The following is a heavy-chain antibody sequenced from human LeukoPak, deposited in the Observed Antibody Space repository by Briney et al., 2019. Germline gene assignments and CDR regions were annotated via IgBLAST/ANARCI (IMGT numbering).Heavy chain of an antibody. CDR2: IKQDGSER. Sequence: GGSLRLSCAASGFTFSSYWMSWVRQAPGKELEWVANIKQDGSERYYVDSLKGRFTISRDNAKNSLYLQMSSLRAEDTAVYYCARRIVGAPAWFDPWGQGTLVTVSS. J-gene: IGHJ5*02. D-gene: IGHD1-26*01. CDR3: ARRIVGAPAWFDP. V-gene: IGHV3-7*01. CDR1: GFTFSSYW.